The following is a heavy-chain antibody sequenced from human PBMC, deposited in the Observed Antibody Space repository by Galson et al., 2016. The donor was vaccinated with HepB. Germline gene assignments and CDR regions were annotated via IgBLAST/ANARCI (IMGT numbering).Heavy chain of an antibody. CDR2: IIPVFGRA. CDR1: GGTSNWDA. D-gene: IGHD3-3*01. J-gene: IGHJ6*02. Sequence: SVKVSCKASGGTSNWDAITWVRQAPGQGLEWMGGIIPVFGRAKYAQKFQGRITITADEATGSVNMELRSLRYDDTAVYYWARGRVKIYGVVVRGNGMDVWGQGTTVTVSS. CDR3: ARGRVKIYGVVVRGNGMDV. V-gene: IGHV1-69*13.